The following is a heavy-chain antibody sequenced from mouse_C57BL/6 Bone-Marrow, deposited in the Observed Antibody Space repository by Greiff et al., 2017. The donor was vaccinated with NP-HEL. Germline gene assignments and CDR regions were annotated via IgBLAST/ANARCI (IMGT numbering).Heavy chain of an antibody. J-gene: IGHJ4*01. V-gene: IGHV1-53*01. Sequence: QVQLQQPGTELVKPGASVKLSCKASGYTFTSYWMHWVKQRPGQGLEWIGNINPSNGGTNYNEKFKSKATLTVDTSSSTAYMQLSSLTSEDSAVYYCASGGDYYGSSSYYYAMDYWGQGTSVTVSS. CDR1: GYTFTSYW. CDR2: INPSNGGT. D-gene: IGHD1-1*01. CDR3: ASGGDYYGSSSYYYAMDY.